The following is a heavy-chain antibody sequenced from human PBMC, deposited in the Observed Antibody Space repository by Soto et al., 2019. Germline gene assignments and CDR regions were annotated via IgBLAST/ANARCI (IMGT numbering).Heavy chain of an antibody. CDR2: IIPIFGTA. J-gene: IGHJ4*02. V-gene: IGHV1-69*12. D-gene: IGHD6-6*01. Sequence: QVQLVQSGAEVKKPGSSVKVSCKASGGTFSSYAISWVRQAPGQGLEWMGGIIPIFGTANYAQKFQGRITITADESTSTAYMEQSSLRSEDTAVYYCARDREVEYTQGYGHGYFDYWGQGTLVTVSS. CDR1: GGTFSSYA. CDR3: ARDREVEYTQGYGHGYFDY.